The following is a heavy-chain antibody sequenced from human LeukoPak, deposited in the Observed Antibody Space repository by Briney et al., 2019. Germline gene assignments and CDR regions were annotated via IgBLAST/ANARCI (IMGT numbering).Heavy chain of an antibody. J-gene: IGHJ5*02. D-gene: IGHD1-26*01. CDR2: INTNTGNP. Sequence: ASVKVSCKASGYTFTSYAMNWVRQAPGQGLEWMGWINTNTGNPIYAQGFTGRFVFSLDTSVNTAYLQISSLKAEDTAVYYCARDHGSQRYWFDPWGKGTLVTVSS. CDR3: ARDHGSQRYWFDP. CDR1: GYTFTSYA. V-gene: IGHV7-4-1*02.